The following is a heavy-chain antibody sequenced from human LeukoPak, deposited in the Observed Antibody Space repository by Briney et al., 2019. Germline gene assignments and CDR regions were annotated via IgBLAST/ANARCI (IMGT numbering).Heavy chain of an antibody. Sequence: GGSLRLSCAASGFTFSSYWMHWVRQAPWKGLVWVSRINTDGSSTSYADSVKGRFTISRDNAKNTLYLQMNSLRAEDTAVYYCARSGSGSTSDYFDYWGQGTLVTVSS. J-gene: IGHJ4*02. CDR2: INTDGSST. CDR1: GFTFSSYW. CDR3: ARSGSGSTSDYFDY. D-gene: IGHD3-22*01. V-gene: IGHV3-74*01.